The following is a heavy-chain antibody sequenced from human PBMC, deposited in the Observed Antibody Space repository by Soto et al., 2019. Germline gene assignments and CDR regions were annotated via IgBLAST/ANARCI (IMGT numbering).Heavy chain of an antibody. Sequence: EVQVLESGGGLVQPGGSLRLSCAGSGFTFINYAMNWVRQAPGKGLEWVSSISGGGDAAFFPDSVRGRFTISRDNSKNTVTLQMNSLGVDATAVYYCARKILGSTTRPNYWYFDLWGRGTLFTGSS. CDR2: ISGGGDAA. D-gene: IGHD7-27*01. J-gene: IGHJ2*01. CDR3: ARKILGSTTRPNYWYFDL. CDR1: GFTFINYA. V-gene: IGHV3-23*01.